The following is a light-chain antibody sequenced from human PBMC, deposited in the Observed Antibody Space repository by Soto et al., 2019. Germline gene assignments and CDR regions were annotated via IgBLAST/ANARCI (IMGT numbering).Light chain of an antibody. CDR3: CSYAGSRV. CDR1: SSDVGISNL. V-gene: IGLV2-23*01. Sequence: QSALTQPASVSGSPGQSITISCTGTSSDVGISNLVSWYQQHPGKAPKLMIYEGSKRPSGVSNRFSGSKSGNTASLTISGLQAEDEADYYCCSYAGSRVFGTGTKLTVL. J-gene: IGLJ1*01. CDR2: EGS.